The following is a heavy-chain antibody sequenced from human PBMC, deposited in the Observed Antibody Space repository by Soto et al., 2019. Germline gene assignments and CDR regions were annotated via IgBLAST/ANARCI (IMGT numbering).Heavy chain of an antibody. V-gene: IGHV3-33*01. Sequence: LRISCAASGFTFYTYGMHWVRQVPGKGLQWVAGIWYDGGTKYYADSVRGRFTVSRDNSKNTLYLQMNSLTDEDTSVYYCARIDCTGNNCNPYYHYGMDVWGQGTTETVSS. J-gene: IGHJ6*02. CDR3: ARIDCTGNNCNPYYHYGMDV. CDR1: GFTFYTYG. CDR2: IWYDGGTK. D-gene: IGHD2-8*02.